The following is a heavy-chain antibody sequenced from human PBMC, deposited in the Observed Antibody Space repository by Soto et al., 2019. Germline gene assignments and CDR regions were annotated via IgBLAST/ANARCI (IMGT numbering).Heavy chain of an antibody. CDR3: ARQIYDSDTGPNFQYYFDP. Sequence: GEPLKISCNGSGYIFAGYWITWVRQKPGKGLEWMGRIDPSDSQTYYSPSFRGHVTISATRSITTVFLQWSSLRASDTAMYYCARQIYDSDTGPNFQYYFDPWGQGTPVTVSS. CDR1: GYIFAGYW. D-gene: IGHD3-22*01. V-gene: IGHV5-10-1*01. J-gene: IGHJ4*02. CDR2: IDPSDSQT.